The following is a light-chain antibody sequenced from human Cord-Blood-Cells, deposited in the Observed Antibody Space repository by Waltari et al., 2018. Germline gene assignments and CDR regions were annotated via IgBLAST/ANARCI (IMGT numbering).Light chain of an antibody. V-gene: IGLV3-25*02. CDR1: ALPKQY. Sequence: SYELTQPPSVSVSPGQTARITCSGDALPKQYAYWYQQKPGQAPVLVIYKDNERPSGIPERFSGSSSGTTVTLTISGGQAEDEADYYCQSADSSGTYYVFGTGTKVTVL. J-gene: IGLJ1*01. CDR2: KDN. CDR3: QSADSSGTYYV.